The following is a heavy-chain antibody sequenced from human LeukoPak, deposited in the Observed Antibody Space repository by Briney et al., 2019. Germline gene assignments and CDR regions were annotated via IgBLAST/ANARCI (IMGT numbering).Heavy chain of an antibody. D-gene: IGHD4-17*01. CDR2: IYYTGST. Sequence: SETLSLTCTVSGGSISSYYWSWIRQPPGKGLEWIGFIYYTGSTNYNPSLNSRVTISVDTSKNQFSLKLYSVTAADTAMYYCARASKVGTYGYYFDYWGQGTLVTDSS. J-gene: IGHJ4*02. CDR3: ARASKVGTYGYYFDY. CDR1: GGSISSYY. V-gene: IGHV4-59*01.